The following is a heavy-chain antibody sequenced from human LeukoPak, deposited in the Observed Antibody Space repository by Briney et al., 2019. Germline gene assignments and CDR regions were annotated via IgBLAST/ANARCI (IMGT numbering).Heavy chain of an antibody. CDR2: ISSSGSTI. CDR3: ARDRRDGYNAFDY. V-gene: IGHV3-11*01. J-gene: IGHJ4*02. Sequence: PGGSLRLSCAASGFTFSDYYMSWIRQAPGKGLEWVSYISSSGSTIYYADSVKGRFIISRDNAKNSLYLQMNSLRAEDTAVYYCARDRRDGYNAFDYWGQGTLVTVSS. CDR1: GFTFSDYY. D-gene: IGHD5-24*01.